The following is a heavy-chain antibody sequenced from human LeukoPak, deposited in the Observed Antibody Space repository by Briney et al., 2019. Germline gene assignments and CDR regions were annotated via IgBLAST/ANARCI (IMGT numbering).Heavy chain of an antibody. D-gene: IGHD4-17*01. CDR2: TYNSGST. CDR3: GTTVTTRYYFDY. Sequence: SETLSLTCTVSGGSISSYHWSWIRQPPGKGLEWIGDTYNSGSTNYNPSLKSRVTISVDTSKSQFSLKLSSVTAADTAVYYCGTTVTTRYYFDYWGQGTLVTVSS. CDR1: GGSISSYH. J-gene: IGHJ4*02. V-gene: IGHV4-59*08.